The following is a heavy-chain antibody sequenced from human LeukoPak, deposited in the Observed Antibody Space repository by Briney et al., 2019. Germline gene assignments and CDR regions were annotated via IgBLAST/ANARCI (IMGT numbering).Heavy chain of an antibody. D-gene: IGHD5-24*01. CDR1: GGSFSGYY. J-gene: IGHJ4*02. V-gene: IGHV4-34*01. CDR3: ARGSVVGYTY. Sequence: SETLSLTCAVYGGSFSGYYWSWIRQPPGKGLEWIGEVNHSGSANYNPSLKSRVTMSVDTSKNQFSLKLSSVTAADTAVYYCARGSVVGYTYWGQGTLVTVSS. CDR2: VNHSGSA.